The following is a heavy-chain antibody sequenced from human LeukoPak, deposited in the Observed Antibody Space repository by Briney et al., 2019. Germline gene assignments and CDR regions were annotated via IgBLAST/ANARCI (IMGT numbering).Heavy chain of an antibody. CDR1: GYSFADYY. D-gene: IGHD6-19*01. Sequence: GASVKVSCKASGYSFADYYMHWVRQAPGQGLEWMGWIKPNSGGTRSAQKFQGRVTMTRDTSISTAYMELSRLRSDDTAVYYCARVPGMVSGWYTNYYYYYMDVWGKGTTVTVSS. J-gene: IGHJ6*03. CDR3: ARVPGMVSGWYTNYYYYYMDV. CDR2: IKPNSGGT. V-gene: IGHV1-2*02.